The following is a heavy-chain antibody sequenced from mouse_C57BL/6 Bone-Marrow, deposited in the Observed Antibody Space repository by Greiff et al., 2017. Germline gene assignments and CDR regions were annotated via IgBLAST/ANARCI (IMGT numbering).Heavy chain of an antibody. Sequence: EVMLVESGGGLVQPGGSMKISCAASGFTFSDAWMDWVRQSPEKGLEWVAEIRNKANNHATYYAESVKGRFTISRDDSKSSVYLQMTSVSAEATGIYYGTPLYYYCRNYAMDYWGQGTSVTVSS. CDR3: TPLYYYCRNYAMDY. CDR1: GFTFSDAW. J-gene: IGHJ4*01. V-gene: IGHV6-6*01. CDR2: IRNKANNHAT. D-gene: IGHD1-1*01.